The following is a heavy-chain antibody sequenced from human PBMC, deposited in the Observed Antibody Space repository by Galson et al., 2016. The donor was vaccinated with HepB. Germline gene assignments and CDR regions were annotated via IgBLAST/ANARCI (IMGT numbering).Heavy chain of an antibody. CDR3: ARGQLGAFDM. Sequence: SLRLSCAASGFTFTSYSLTWVRQAPGKGLDWVASISSSSNYIYHADSVKGRFTISRDNAKNSLYLQMNSLRAEDTALYYCARGQLGAFDMWGQGTMVTVSS. D-gene: IGHD5-24*01. V-gene: IGHV3-21*01. CDR1: GFTFTSYS. J-gene: IGHJ3*02. CDR2: ISSSSNYI.